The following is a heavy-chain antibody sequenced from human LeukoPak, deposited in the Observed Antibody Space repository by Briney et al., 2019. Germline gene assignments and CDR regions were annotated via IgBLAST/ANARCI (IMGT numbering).Heavy chain of an antibody. D-gene: IGHD3-3*01. CDR3: AREPTTIFGVVDRYGMDV. J-gene: IGHJ6*02. V-gene: IGHV3-74*01. CDR1: GFTFSSYW. Sequence: PGGSLRPSCAASGFTFSSYWMHWVRQAPGKGLVWVSRINSDGSSTSYADSVTGRFTISRDNAKNTLYLQMNSLRAEDTAVYYCAREPTTIFGVVDRYGMDVWGQGTSVTVSS. CDR2: INSDGSST.